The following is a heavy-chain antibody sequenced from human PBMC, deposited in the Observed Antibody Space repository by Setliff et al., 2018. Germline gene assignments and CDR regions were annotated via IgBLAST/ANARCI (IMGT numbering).Heavy chain of an antibody. CDR3: SRLVRYCTRTSCQRLSGGEF. CDR1: GDTFSTYT. J-gene: IGHJ4*02. Sequence: SVKVSCKASGDTFSTYTLSWVRQAPGQGLEWMGGIIPLLETVKYAQKFQGRVTITADKSTSTGYMELTSLGSDDTAVYYCSRLVRYCTRTSCQRLSGGEFWGQGTLVT. D-gene: IGHD2-15*01. V-gene: IGHV1-69*06. CDR2: IIPLLETV.